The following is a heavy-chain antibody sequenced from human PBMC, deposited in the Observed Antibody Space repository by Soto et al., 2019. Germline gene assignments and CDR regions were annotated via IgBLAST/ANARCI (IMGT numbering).Heavy chain of an antibody. CDR1: GFPFASYA. D-gene: IGHD5-12*01. CDR3: ARSLFMVAPDNEPFDY. V-gene: IGHV3-23*01. Sequence: PGGSLRLSCAASGFPFASYAMSWVRQTPEKGLEWVAGISGGGNDRYYADFVQGRFTFSRDNSRNILYLQMNSLRADDTATYFCARSLFMVAPDNEPFDYWGQGTQVTVSS. J-gene: IGHJ4*02. CDR2: ISGGGNDR.